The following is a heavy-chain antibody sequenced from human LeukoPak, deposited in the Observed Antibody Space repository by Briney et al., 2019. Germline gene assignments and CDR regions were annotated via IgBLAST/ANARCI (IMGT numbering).Heavy chain of an antibody. CDR3: APTNSYFYYFDY. J-gene: IGHJ4*02. CDR2: INPNSGGT. Sequence: ASVKVSCKASGYTFTAYYIHWVRRAPGQGLEWMGWINPNSGGTNYAQKFQGRVTMTRDTSISTAYMELSNLRSDNTAVYYCAPTNSYFYYFDYWGQGTLVTVSS. D-gene: IGHD3-10*01. V-gene: IGHV1-2*02. CDR1: GYTFTAYY.